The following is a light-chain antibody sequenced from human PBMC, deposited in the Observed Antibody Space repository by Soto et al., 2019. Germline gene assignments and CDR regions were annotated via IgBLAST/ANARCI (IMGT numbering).Light chain of an antibody. J-gene: IGKJ4*01. CDR3: QHYDNLPLT. Sequence: DVQMTQSPSSVSASVGDRVTIACQANQNIYNYLNWYHLKPGKAPKVLILDASDLETGVPSRFSGSGYGTAFSLTINNLQPEDVGTYFCQHYDNLPLTFGGGTTVEIE. CDR2: DAS. CDR1: QNIYNY. V-gene: IGKV1-33*01.